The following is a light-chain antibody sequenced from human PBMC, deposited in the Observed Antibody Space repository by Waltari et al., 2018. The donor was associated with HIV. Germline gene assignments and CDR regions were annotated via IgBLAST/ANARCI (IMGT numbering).Light chain of an antibody. CDR1: QSVSSN. CDR2: GAS. Sequence: EIVMTQSPATLSVSPGERATLSCRASQSVSSNLAWYQQKPGQAPRLLIYGASTRATGIPARFGGSGSGTEFTLTISSLQSEDFAVYYCKQFNNWPYTFGQGTKLEIK. V-gene: IGKV3-15*01. J-gene: IGKJ2*01. CDR3: KQFNNWPYT.